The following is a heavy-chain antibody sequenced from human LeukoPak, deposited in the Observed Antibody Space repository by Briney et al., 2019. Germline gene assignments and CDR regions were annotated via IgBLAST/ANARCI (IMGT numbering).Heavy chain of an antibody. CDR1: GGSFSGYY. CDR2: INHSGST. Sequence: SETLSLTCAVYGGSFSGYYWSWIRQPPGKGLEWIGEINHSGSTNYNPSLKSRVTISVDTSKNQFSLKLSSVTAADTAVYYCARGEVGGNYYFDYWGQGTMVTVSS. CDR3: ARGEVGGNYYFDY. D-gene: IGHD1-26*01. J-gene: IGHJ4*02. V-gene: IGHV4-34*01.